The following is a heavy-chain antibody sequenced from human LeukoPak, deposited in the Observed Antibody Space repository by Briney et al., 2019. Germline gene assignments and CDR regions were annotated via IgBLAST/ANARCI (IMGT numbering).Heavy chain of an antibody. D-gene: IGHD3-22*01. CDR2: IKYDGSHK. CDR3: ASSHDSSGND. CDR1: GFSFSSYW. V-gene: IGHV3-7*01. J-gene: IGHJ4*02. Sequence: SGGSLRLSCVASGFSFSSYWMAWVRQAPGKGLEWVANIKYDGSHKYYVDSVKGRFTISRDNAKNSVYLQTNSLRVDDTAVYFCASSHDSSGNDWGQGTMVTVSS.